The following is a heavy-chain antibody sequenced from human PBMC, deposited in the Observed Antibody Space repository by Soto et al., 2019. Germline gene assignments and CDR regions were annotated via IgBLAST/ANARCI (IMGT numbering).Heavy chain of an antibody. Sequence: EGQLLESGGGLVQPGGSLRLSCAASGFTFSSYAMSWVRQAPGKGLEWVSGISGRGGSTYYADSVTGRFTISRDNSKNTLYLQMNRLRAEDTAVYYCAKVRWLSDHDAFDLWCQGKMVIVSS. CDR3: AKVRWLSDHDAFDL. V-gene: IGHV3-23*01. CDR2: ISGRGGST. CDR1: GFTFSSYA. J-gene: IGHJ3*01. D-gene: IGHD3-22*01.